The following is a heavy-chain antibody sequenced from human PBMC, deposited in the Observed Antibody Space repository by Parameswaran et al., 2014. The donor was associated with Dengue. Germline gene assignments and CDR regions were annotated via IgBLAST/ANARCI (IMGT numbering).Heavy chain of an antibody. J-gene: IGHJ4*02. CDR2: IIPILGIA. CDR3: ARFSGVTMIDYYFDY. Sequence: SWVRQAPGQGLEWMGGIIPILGIANYAQKFQGRVTITADKSTSTAYMELSSLRSEDTAVYYCARFSGVTMIDYYFDYWGQGTLVTVSS. V-gene: IGHV1-69*10. D-gene: IGHD3-22*01.